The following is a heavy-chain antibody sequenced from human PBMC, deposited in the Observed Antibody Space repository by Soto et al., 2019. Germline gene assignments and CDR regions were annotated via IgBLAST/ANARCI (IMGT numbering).Heavy chain of an antibody. CDR3: ARDLGWAFDS. D-gene: IGHD6-19*01. J-gene: IGHJ4*02. V-gene: IGHV3-48*02. CDR1: GFTFSTFS. CDR2: ISGGGRPI. Sequence: EVQQVESGGGSVQPGGSLRLSCAASGFTFSTFSTNWVRQAPGRGLEWISYISGGGRPISYADSVKGRFTISRDNAKNSLYLQMDSLTDEDTAVYYCARDLGWAFDSWGQGTLVTVSS.